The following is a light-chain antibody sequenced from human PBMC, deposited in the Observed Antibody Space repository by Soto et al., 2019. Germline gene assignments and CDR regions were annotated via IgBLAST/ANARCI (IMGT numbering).Light chain of an antibody. Sequence: QSVLAQPSSVSGSPGQSITISCTGTITDVGGYNYVSWYQHHPGKGPKLIIYEVNNRPSGVSDRFSGSKSGNKASLTISNLEAEDESDYYCGSYTSTDTPFVFGTGTKVTVL. J-gene: IGLJ1*01. V-gene: IGLV2-14*01. CDR3: GSYTSTDTPFV. CDR1: ITDVGGYNY. CDR2: EVN.